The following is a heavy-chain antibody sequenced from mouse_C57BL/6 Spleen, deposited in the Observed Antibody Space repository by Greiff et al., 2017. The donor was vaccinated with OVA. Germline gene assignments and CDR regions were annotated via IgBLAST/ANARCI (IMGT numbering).Heavy chain of an antibody. J-gene: IGHJ4*01. CDR3: ARWGLGYYAMDY. CDR1: GYTFTSYW. Sequence: VQLQQSGAELVMPGASVKLSCKASGYTFTSYWMHWVKQRPGQGLEWIGEIDPSDSYTNYNQKFKGKSTLTVDKSSSTAYMQLSSLTSEDSAVYYCARWGLGYYAMDYWGQGTSVTVSS. CDR2: IDPSDSYT. V-gene: IGHV1-69*01. D-gene: IGHD3-1*01.